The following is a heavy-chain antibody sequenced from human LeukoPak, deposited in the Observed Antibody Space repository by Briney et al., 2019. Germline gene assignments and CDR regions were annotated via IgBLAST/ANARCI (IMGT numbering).Heavy chain of an antibody. CDR2: IYFSGTT. CDR1: GGSISSGGYY. V-gene: IGHV4-30-2*01. CDR3: AGSIYGDHPYFSF. Sequence: PSETLSLTCTVSGGSISSGGYYWSWIRQPPGKALEWIGHIYFSGTTYYNPSLKSRVSIFLDKSKNLFSLNLTSVAAADTAVYFCAGSIYGDHPYFSFWGQGILVPVSS. J-gene: IGHJ4*02. D-gene: IGHD4-17*01.